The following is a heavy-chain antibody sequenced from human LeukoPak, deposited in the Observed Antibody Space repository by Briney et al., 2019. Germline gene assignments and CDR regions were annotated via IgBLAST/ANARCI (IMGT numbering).Heavy chain of an antibody. Sequence: GGSLRLSCAASGLTFSSYGMSWVRQAPGKGLEWVSAISGSGGSTYYADSVKGRFTISRDNSKNTLYLQMNSLRAEDTAVYYCAKAYRWFGGDYWGQGTLVTVSS. CDR1: GLTFSSYG. CDR3: AKAYRWFGGDY. CDR2: ISGSGGST. D-gene: IGHD3-10*01. V-gene: IGHV3-23*01. J-gene: IGHJ4*02.